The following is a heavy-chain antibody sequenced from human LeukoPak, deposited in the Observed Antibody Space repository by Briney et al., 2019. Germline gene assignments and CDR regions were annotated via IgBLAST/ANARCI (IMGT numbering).Heavy chain of an antibody. V-gene: IGHV3-23*01. Sequence: GGSLRLCCAASGFTFSSYAMSWDRQAPGKGLEWVSAISGSGGSTYYADSVKGRFTISRDNSKNTLYLQMNSLRAEDTAVYYCAKDCSSTSCYERDNYYYYGMDVWGKGTTVTVSS. CDR3: AKDCSSTSCYERDNYYYYGMDV. J-gene: IGHJ6*04. D-gene: IGHD2-2*01. CDR2: ISGSGGST. CDR1: GFTFSSYA.